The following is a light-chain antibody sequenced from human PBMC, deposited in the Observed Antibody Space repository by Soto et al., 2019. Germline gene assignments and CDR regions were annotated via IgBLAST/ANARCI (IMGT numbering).Light chain of an antibody. CDR2: SNN. J-gene: IGLJ1*01. V-gene: IGLV1-44*01. CDR1: SSNIESNT. CDR3: AAWDDSLNGSYV. Sequence: QSVLTQPPSASGTPGQRVTISCSGSSSNIESNTVNWYQQLPGTAPKLLIYSNNQRPSGVPDRFSGSKSGTSASLAISGLQSEDEADYYCAAWDDSLNGSYVFGTGTKLTVL.